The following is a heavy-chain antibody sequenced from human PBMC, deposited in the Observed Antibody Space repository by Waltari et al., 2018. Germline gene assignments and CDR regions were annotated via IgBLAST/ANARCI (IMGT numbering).Heavy chain of an antibody. Sequence: EVQLVESGGGLVQPGESLRLSCAAPGFTFRTYNMTWVRQAPGKGLEWVSYISSSTTTYYADYVKGRFTISRDNAKNSLYLQMNSLRAEDTALYYCARGRDGYIQDVFDIWGQGTMVSVSS. CDR3: ARGRDGYIQDVFDI. CDR2: ISSSTTT. D-gene: IGHD5-12*01. J-gene: IGHJ3*02. V-gene: IGHV3-48*01. CDR1: GFTFRTYN.